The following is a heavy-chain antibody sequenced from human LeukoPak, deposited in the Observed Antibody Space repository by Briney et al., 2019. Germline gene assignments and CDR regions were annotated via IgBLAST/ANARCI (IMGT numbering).Heavy chain of an antibody. J-gene: IGHJ4*02. V-gene: IGHV1-2*02. D-gene: IGHD6-13*01. Sequence: GASVKVSCKASGCTFTGYYMHWVRQAPGQGLEWMGWINPNSGGTNYAQKFQGRVTMTRDTSISTAYMVLSRLRSDDTAVYYCARDNAAAGSDYWGQGTLVTVSS. CDR3: ARDNAAAGSDY. CDR2: INPNSGGT. CDR1: GCTFTGYY.